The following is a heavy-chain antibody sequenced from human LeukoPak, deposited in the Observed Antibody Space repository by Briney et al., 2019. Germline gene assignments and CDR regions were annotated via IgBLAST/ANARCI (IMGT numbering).Heavy chain of an antibody. CDR3: ARSRALITMDRRGINCLDP. CDR2: IYYSGST. V-gene: IGHV4-59*01. Sequence: PSETLSLTCTVSGGSISSYYWSWIRQPPAKGLEWIGYIYYSGSTNYKPSLTSLVTISVDTSKNQFSLKLSSVTAAEAALYDCARSRALITMDRRGINCLDPRGQGTLLAVSS. J-gene: IGHJ5*02. D-gene: IGHD3-10*01. CDR1: GGSISSYY.